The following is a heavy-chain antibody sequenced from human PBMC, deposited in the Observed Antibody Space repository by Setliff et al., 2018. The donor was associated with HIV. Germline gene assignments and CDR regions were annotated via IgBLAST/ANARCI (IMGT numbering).Heavy chain of an antibody. CDR1: GGTFSSYA. CDR2: ILPIFGTA. D-gene: IGHD6-13*01. J-gene: IGHJ6*02. Sequence: SVKVSCKASGGTFSSYAISWVRQAPGQGLEWMGGILPIFGTANYAQKFQGRVTITADESTNTAYMELSSLRSEDTAVYYCARAFVEQLASDYYYYGMDVWGQGTTVTVSS. V-gene: IGHV1-69*13. CDR3: ARAFVEQLASDYYYYGMDV.